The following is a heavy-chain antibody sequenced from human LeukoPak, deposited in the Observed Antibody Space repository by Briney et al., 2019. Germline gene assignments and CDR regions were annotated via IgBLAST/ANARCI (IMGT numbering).Heavy chain of an antibody. Sequence: GGSLRLSCAASGFTFDDYAMHWVRQAPGKGLEWVAFIRYDGSNKYYADSVKGRFTISRDNSKNTLYLQMNSLRAEDTAVYYCAKDYGSGREADGFDIWGQGTMVTVSS. D-gene: IGHD3-10*01. CDR3: AKDYGSGREADGFDI. CDR1: GFTFDDYA. CDR2: IRYDGSNK. J-gene: IGHJ3*02. V-gene: IGHV3-30*02.